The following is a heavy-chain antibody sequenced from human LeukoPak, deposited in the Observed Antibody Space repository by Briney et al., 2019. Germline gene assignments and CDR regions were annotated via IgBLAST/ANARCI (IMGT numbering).Heavy chain of an antibody. CDR3: AKDLAPYYYGSGSAAHYYYYGMDV. CDR2: ISWNSGSI. CDR1: GFTFDDYA. Sequence: GGSLRLSCAASGFTFDDYAMHWVRQAPGKGLEWVSGISWNSGSIVYADSVKGRFTISRDNAKNSLYLQMNSLRAEDTALYYCAKDLAPYYYGSGSAAHYYYYGMDVWGQGTTVTVSS. D-gene: IGHD3-10*01. V-gene: IGHV3-9*01. J-gene: IGHJ6*02.